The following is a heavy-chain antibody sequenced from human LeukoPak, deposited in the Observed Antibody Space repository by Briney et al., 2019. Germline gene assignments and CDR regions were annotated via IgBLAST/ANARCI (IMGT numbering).Heavy chain of an antibody. CDR2: LYNGGGA. CDR1: GFPVSSNS. V-gene: IGHV3-53*01. J-gene: IGHJ4*02. CDR3: ARRDTTGWFHHFDY. Sequence: PGGSLRLSCAASGFPVSSNSMTWVRQAPGKGLEWVSILYNGGGANYADSVKGRFTISRDNSRNTLFLQMNSLRDEDTAVYYCARRDTTGWFHHFDYWGQGTLVTVSS. D-gene: IGHD6-19*01.